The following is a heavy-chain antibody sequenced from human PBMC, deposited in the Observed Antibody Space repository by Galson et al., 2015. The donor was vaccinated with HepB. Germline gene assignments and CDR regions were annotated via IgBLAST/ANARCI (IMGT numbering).Heavy chain of an antibody. CDR3: AKVYRKGEQWLVLPYYFDY. V-gene: IGHV3-23*01. CDR1: GFTFSSYA. Sequence: SLRLSCAASGFTFSSYAMSWVRQAPGKGLEWVSAISGGGGSTYYADSVKGRFTISRDNSKNTLYLQMNSLRAEDTAVYYCAKVYRKGEQWLVLPYYFDYWGQGTLVTVSS. J-gene: IGHJ4*02. CDR2: ISGGGGST. D-gene: IGHD6-19*01.